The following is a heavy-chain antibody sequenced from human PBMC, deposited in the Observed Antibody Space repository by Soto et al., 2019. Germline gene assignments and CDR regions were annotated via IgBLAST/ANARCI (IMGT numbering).Heavy chain of an antibody. CDR3: ARGGQHTAMDYYYYYYGMDV. J-gene: IGHJ6*02. D-gene: IGHD5-18*01. Sequence: SVKVSCKASGGTFSSYAISWVRQAPGQGLEWVGGIIPIFGTANYAQKFQGRVTITADESTSTAYMELSSLRSEDTAVYYCARGGQHTAMDYYYYYYGMDVWGQGTTVTVSS. V-gene: IGHV1-69*13. CDR1: GGTFSSYA. CDR2: IIPIFGTA.